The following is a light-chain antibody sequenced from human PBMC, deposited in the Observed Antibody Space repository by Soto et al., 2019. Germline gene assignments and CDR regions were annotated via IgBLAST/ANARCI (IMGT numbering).Light chain of an antibody. Sequence: QSFLAQPAAVSGSPGHSITISCTGTSSDVGGYNYVSWYQQHPGKAPKLMIYEVSNRPSGVSNRFSGSKSGNTASLTISGLQAEEEADYYCSSYTSSSTSVFGTGTKVTVL. V-gene: IGLV2-14*01. J-gene: IGLJ1*01. CDR1: SSDVGGYNY. CDR3: SSYTSSSTSV. CDR2: EVS.